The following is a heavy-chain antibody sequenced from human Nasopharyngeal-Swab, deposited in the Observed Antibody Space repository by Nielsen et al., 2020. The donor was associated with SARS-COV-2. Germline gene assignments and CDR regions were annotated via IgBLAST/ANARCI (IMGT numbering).Heavy chain of an antibody. CDR3: ARGAVAGPNAFDI. Sequence: GESLKISCAASGFTFGSFGMHWVRQAPGKGLEWVAFISYDGSIQYYADSVKDRFTISRDNSKNTLYLQMNSLRPEDTAVYYCARGAVAGPNAFDIWGQGTMVIVSS. CDR1: GFTFGSFG. J-gene: IGHJ3*02. D-gene: IGHD6-19*01. V-gene: IGHV3-30*03. CDR2: ISYDGSIQ.